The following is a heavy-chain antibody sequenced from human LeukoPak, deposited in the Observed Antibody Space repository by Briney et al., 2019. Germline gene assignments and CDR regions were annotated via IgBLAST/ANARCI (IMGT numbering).Heavy chain of an antibody. J-gene: IGHJ4*02. CDR3: ARLWYSGSYIGYFDY. CDR2: IFYSGST. CDR1: GGSISSYY. Sequence: SETLSLTCTVSGGSISSYYWSWIRQTPRKGLEYIGYIFYSGSTNYNPSLKSRVTISVDTSKNQFSLKLTSVTAADTAVYYCARLWYSGSYIGYFDYWGQGTLVTVSS. V-gene: IGHV4-59*01. D-gene: IGHD1-26*01.